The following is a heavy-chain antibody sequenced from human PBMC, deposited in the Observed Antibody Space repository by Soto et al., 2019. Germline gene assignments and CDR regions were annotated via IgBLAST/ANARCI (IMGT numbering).Heavy chain of an antibody. CDR2: LDAEDGET. CDR3: ATLPRTIERTPAAIWSFDS. Sequence: ASVKVSCKVSGYSLSDLSIHWVRQAPGKGLEWMGGLDAEDGETIYAQKLQGRGTMTEDTSTDTAYMELSSLTSEDTAMHYCATLPRTIERTPAAIWSFDSWGQGTLVTVSS. CDR1: GYSLSDLS. D-gene: IGHD2-2*01. V-gene: IGHV1-24*01. J-gene: IGHJ4*02.